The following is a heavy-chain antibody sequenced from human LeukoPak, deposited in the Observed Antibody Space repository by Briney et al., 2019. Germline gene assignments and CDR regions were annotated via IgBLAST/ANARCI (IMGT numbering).Heavy chain of an antibody. Sequence: GGSPRLSCAASGFTFSDYYMSWIRQAPGKGLEWVSYISSSSSYTNYADSVKGRFTIPRDNAKNSLYLQMNSLRAEDTAVYYCARAGSHWHYVYWGQGTVVTVSS. V-gene: IGHV3-11*06. CDR3: ARAGSHWHYVY. D-gene: IGHD3-10*01. CDR1: GFTFSDYY. CDR2: ISSSSSYT. J-gene: IGHJ4*02.